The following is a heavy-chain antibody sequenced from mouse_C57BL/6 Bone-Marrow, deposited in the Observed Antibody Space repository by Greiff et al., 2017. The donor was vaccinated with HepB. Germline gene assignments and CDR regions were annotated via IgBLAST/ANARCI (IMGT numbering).Heavy chain of an antibody. Sequence: DVMLVESGGGLVQPGGSLKLSCAASGFTFSDYYMYWVRQTPEKRLEWVAYISNGGGSTYSPDTVKGRFTISRDNAKNTLYLQMSRLKSEDTAMYYCARQGKLSAMDYWGQGTSVTVSS. CDR2: ISNGGGST. CDR1: GFTFSDYY. CDR3: ARQGKLSAMDY. D-gene: IGHD1-1*01. J-gene: IGHJ4*01. V-gene: IGHV5-12*01.